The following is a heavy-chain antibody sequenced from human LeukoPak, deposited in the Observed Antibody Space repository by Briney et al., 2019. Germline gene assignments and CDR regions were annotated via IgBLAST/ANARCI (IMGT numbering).Heavy chain of an antibody. CDR2: IYTSGST. CDR1: GGSISSYY. Sequence: SETLSLTCTVSGGSISSYYWSWIRQPPGKGLEWIGYIYTSGSTNYNPSLKSRVTISVDTSKNQFSLKLSSVTAADTAVYYCARGRGYSGYDWGQGTLVTVSS. D-gene: IGHD5-12*01. V-gene: IGHV4-4*09. CDR3: ARGRGYSGYD. J-gene: IGHJ4*02.